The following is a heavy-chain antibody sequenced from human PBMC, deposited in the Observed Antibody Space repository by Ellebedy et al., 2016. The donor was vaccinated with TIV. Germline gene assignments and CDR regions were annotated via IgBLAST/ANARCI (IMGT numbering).Heavy chain of an antibody. J-gene: IGHJ6*02. CDR1: GFTFSSYA. Sequence: KISXAASGFTFSSYAISWVRQAPGHGLEWMGGIIPMFASANYAQNFQARVTITADKSTTTAYMELSSLRSEDTAVYYCARHKYSYDYYYGMDVWGQGTTVTVSS. D-gene: IGHD5-18*01. CDR3: ARHKYSYDYYYGMDV. CDR2: IIPMFASA. V-gene: IGHV1-69*06.